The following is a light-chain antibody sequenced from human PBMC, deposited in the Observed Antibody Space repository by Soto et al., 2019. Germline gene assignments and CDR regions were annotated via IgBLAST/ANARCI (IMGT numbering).Light chain of an antibody. Sequence: QSVLTQPPSVSAAPGQKVTISCSGSSSNIGNNYVSWYQQFPETAPKLLIYDNDKRPSGIPDRFSGSKSGTSATLGITGLQTGHEADYYCGTWDSRLSAVVFGGGTKLTVL. V-gene: IGLV1-51*01. CDR2: DND. J-gene: IGLJ2*01. CDR1: SSNIGNNY. CDR3: GTWDSRLSAVV.